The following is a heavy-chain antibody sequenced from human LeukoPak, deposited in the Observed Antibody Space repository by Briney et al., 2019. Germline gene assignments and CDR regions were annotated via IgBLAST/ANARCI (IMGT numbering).Heavy chain of an antibody. D-gene: IGHD2-8*02. CDR3: ARVDGGEWYYFDY. J-gene: IGHJ4*02. CDR1: GYTFTDYY. CDR2: SNPNNGGT. V-gene: IGHV1-2*02. Sequence: ASVKVSCKAFGYTFTDYYIHWVRQAPGQGLEWMGWSNPNNGGTNYAQKFQGRVTMTLDTSISTAYMELSRLRSDDTAIYYCARVDGGEWYYFDYWGQGTLVSVSS.